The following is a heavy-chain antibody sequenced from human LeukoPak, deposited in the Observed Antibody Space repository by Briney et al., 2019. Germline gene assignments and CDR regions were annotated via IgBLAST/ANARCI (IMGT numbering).Heavy chain of an antibody. V-gene: IGHV3-7*01. CDR3: ARAHYSSFDY. J-gene: IGHJ4*02. CDR2: IKEDGSEK. D-gene: IGHD3-22*01. Sequence: GGSLRLSCAASGFTFRDYWMSWVRQAPGKGLEWVANIKEDGSEKHYVDSVNGRFTISRDNAKNSLYLQSLYLQMNSLRAEDTAVYCCARAHYSSFDYWGQGTLVTVSS. CDR1: GFTFRDYW.